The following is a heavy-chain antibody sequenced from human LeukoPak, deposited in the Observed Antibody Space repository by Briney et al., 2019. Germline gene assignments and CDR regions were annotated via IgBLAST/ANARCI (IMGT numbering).Heavy chain of an antibody. CDR2: INPNSGGT. V-gene: IGHV1-2*06. D-gene: IGHD6-19*01. Sequence: PGASVKVSCKASGYTFTGYYMHWVRQAPGQGLEWMGRINPNSGGTNYAQKFQGRVTMTRDTSISTAYMELSRLRSDDTAVYYCARSRSGWDVRVYFDYWGQGTLVTVSS. J-gene: IGHJ4*02. CDR1: GYTFTGYY. CDR3: ARSRSGWDVRVYFDY.